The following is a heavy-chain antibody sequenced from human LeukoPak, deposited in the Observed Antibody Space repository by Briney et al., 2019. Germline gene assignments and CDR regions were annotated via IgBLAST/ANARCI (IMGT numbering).Heavy chain of an antibody. V-gene: IGHV3-23*01. CDR2: ISGSGGST. CDR3: ARVGVRFGELSIRYYYMDV. CDR1: GFTFSSYA. J-gene: IGHJ6*03. D-gene: IGHD3-10*01. Sequence: GGSLRLSCAASGFTFSSYAMSWVRQAPGKGLEWVSAISGSGGSTYYADSVKGRFTISRDNSKNTLYLQMNSLRAEDTAVYYCARVGVRFGELSIRYYYMDVWGKGTTVTISS.